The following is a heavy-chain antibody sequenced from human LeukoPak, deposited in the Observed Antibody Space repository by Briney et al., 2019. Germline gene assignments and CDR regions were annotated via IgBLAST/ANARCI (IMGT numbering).Heavy chain of an antibody. CDR3: ARQPRYYYDSSGYYLDY. CDR2: IYYSGST. Sequence: SETLSLTCTVSGGSISSSSFHWGWIRQPPGRGLEWIGSIYYSGSTYYNPSLKSRVTISVDTSKNQFSLKLSSVTAADTAVYYCARQPRYYYDSSGYYLDYWGQGTLVTVSS. D-gene: IGHD3-22*01. V-gene: IGHV4-39*01. J-gene: IGHJ4*02. CDR1: GGSISSSSFH.